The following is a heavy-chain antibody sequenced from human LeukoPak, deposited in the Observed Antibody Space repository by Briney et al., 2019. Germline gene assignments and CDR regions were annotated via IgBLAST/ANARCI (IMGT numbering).Heavy chain of an antibody. V-gene: IGHV4-61*05. CDR3: ARARVVIANLDY. Sequence: SETLSLTCTVSGGSISSSSYYWGWIRQPPGKGLEWIGYIYYSGSANYNPSLKSRVTISVDTSKNQFSLKLSSVTAADTAVYYCARARVVIANLDYWGQGTLVTVSS. CDR1: GGSISSSSYY. D-gene: IGHD2-21*01. CDR2: IYYSGSA. J-gene: IGHJ4*02.